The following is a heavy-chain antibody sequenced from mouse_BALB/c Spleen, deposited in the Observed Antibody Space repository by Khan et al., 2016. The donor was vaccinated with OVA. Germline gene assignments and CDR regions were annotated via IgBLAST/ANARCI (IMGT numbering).Heavy chain of an antibody. CDR2: INTSTGYT. J-gene: IGHJ3*01. CDR3: VNHGSSSAWFTY. V-gene: IGHV1-7*01. CDR1: GYTFTKYW. Sequence: QVQLQQSGAELAKPGASVKMSCKASGYTFTKYWMHWVKQRPGQGLEWIGYINTSTGYTEYNQKFKDKATLTADKSSSTAYMQLSSLTSEDSAVYYCVNHGSSSAWFTYWGQGTLVTVSA. D-gene: IGHD1-1*01.